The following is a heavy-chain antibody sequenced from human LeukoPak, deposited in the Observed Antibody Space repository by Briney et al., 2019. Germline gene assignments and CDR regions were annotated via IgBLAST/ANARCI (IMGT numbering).Heavy chain of an antibody. CDR3: ARDRPQQWLVRGQRGYYYMDV. D-gene: IGHD6-19*01. J-gene: IGHJ6*03. V-gene: IGHV3-7*01. CDR2: IKEDGSEK. Sequence: GGSLRLSCAASGFTLSSYWMTWVRQAPGKGLEWVANIKEDGSEKYYVDSVKGRFTISRDIAKNSLYLQMNSLRAEDTAVYYCARDRPQQWLVRGQRGYYYMDVWGKGTTVTISS. CDR1: GFTLSSYW.